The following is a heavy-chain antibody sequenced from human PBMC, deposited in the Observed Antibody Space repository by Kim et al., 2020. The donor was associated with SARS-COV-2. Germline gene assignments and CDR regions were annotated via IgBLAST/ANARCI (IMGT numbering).Heavy chain of an antibody. D-gene: IGHD4-17*01. Sequence: GGSLRLSCAVSGFTFSSCEIDWVRQAPGKGLEWGSYISGSGTTIYYADSLKGRFTISRDNAKNSVYLQMNSLRAEDTAVYYCARHTATAGWFDPWGQGTLVTVSS. CDR2: ISGSGTTI. V-gene: IGHV3-48*03. CDR1: GFTFSSCE. J-gene: IGHJ5*02. CDR3: ARHTATAGWFDP.